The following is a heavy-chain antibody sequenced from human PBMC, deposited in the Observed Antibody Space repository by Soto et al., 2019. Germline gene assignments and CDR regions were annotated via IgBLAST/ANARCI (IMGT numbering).Heavy chain of an antibody. CDR2: ISGSGGST. D-gene: IGHD3-3*01. Sequence: GGSLRLSCAASGFTFSSYAMSWVHQAPGKGLEWVSAISGSGGSTYYADSVKGRFTISRDNSKNTLYLQMNSLRAEDSAVYYCAKVTFWSGFVRPDPWGQGTLVTVSS. J-gene: IGHJ5*02. CDR3: AKVTFWSGFVRPDP. V-gene: IGHV3-23*01. CDR1: GFTFSSYA.